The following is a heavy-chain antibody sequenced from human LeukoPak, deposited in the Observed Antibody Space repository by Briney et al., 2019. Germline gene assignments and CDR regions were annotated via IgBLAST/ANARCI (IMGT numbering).Heavy chain of an antibody. CDR3: ARELVGILWWKNWFDP. D-gene: IGHD2-21*01. Sequence: ETLSLTCXXXGGSIXSXYWSWIRQPAGKGLEWIGRIYTSGSTNYNPSLKSRVTMSVDTSKNQFSLKLNSVTAADTAVYYCARELVGILWWKNWFDPWGQGTLVTVSS. CDR1: GGSIXSXY. V-gene: IGHV4-4*07. J-gene: IGHJ5*02. CDR2: IYTSGST.